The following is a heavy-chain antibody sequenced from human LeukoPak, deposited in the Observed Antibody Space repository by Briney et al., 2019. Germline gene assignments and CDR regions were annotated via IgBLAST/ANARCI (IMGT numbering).Heavy chain of an antibody. CDR2: IYYSGST. Sequence: SETLSLTCTVSGGSISSGDYYWSWIRQPPGKGLEWIGYIYYSGSTNYNPSLKSRVTISVDTSKNQFSLKLSSVTAADTAVYYCARDPYYYDSSGYYPSFYMDVWGKGTTVTVSS. D-gene: IGHD3-22*01. CDR1: GGSISSGDYY. CDR3: ARDPYYYDSSGYYPSFYMDV. J-gene: IGHJ6*03. V-gene: IGHV4-61*08.